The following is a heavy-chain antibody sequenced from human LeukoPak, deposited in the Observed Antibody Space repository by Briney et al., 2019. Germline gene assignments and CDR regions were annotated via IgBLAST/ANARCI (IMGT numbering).Heavy chain of an antibody. CDR1: GGSISSSSYY. J-gene: IGHJ5*02. D-gene: IGHD3-10*01. Sequence: PSETLSLTCTVSGGSISSSSYYWGWIRQPPGKGLEWIGSIYYSGSTYYNPSLKSRVTISVDTSKNQFSLKLSSVTAADTAVYYCARQRLGFGELLSCWFDPWGQGTLVTVSS. V-gene: IGHV4-39*01. CDR3: ARQRLGFGELLSCWFDP. CDR2: IYYSGST.